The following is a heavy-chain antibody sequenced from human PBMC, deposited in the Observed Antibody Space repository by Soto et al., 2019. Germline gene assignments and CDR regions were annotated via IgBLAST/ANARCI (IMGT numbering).Heavy chain of an antibody. D-gene: IGHD3-9*01. V-gene: IGHV3-23*01. CDR2: ISGSGGST. CDR3: AKDSVSYILTGYYPFYFDY. CDR1: GFTFSSYA. J-gene: IGHJ4*02. Sequence: PGGSLRLSCAASGFTFSSYAMSWVRQAPGKGLEWVSAISGSGGSTYYADSVKGRFTISRDNSKNTLYLQMNSLRAEDTAVYYCAKDSVSYILTGYYPFYFDYWGQGTLVTVS.